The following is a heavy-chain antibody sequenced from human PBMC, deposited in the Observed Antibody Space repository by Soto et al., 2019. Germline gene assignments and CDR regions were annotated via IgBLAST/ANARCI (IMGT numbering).Heavy chain of an antibody. CDR3: ARGAVENPAYGDSLENFDL. D-gene: IGHD4-17*01. J-gene: IGHJ2*01. Sequence: QVQLQESGPGLVKPSETLSLTCTVSGGSISSYYWSWIRQPPGKGLEWIGYIYYSGSTNYNPSLKSRVTISVDTSKNQFSLKLSSVTAADTAVYYCARGAVENPAYGDSLENFDLRGRGTLVTVSS. V-gene: IGHV4-59*01. CDR1: GGSISSYY. CDR2: IYYSGST.